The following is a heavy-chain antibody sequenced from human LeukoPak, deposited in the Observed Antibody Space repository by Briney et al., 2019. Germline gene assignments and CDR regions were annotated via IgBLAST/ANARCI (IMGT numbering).Heavy chain of an antibody. J-gene: IGHJ4*02. D-gene: IGHD1-7*01. V-gene: IGHV4-34*01. Sequence: SETLSLTCAVYGGSFSGYYWSWIRQPPGKGLEWIGEINHSGSTNYNPSLKSRVTISVDTSKNQFSLKLSSVTAADTAVYYCARDSTGTTGLDYWGQGTLVTVSS. CDR3: ARDSTGTTGLDY. CDR1: GGSFSGYY. CDR2: INHSGST.